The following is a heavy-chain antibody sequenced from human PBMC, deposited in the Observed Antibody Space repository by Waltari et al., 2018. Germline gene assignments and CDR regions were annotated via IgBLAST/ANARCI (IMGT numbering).Heavy chain of an antibody. J-gene: IGHJ3*02. CDR3: ARDHKQWLVQGAFDI. CDR1: GVTFSSES. V-gene: IGHV3-48*04. CDR2: IRSSSSTI. D-gene: IGHD6-19*01. Sequence: EVQLVESGGGWVQPGGSLGLSCGASGVTFSSESMNWVRHAAGKGLEWVSYIRSSSSTIYHADSVKGRFTISRDNAKNSLYLKMNSLRAEDTAVYYCARDHKQWLVQGAFDIWGQGTMVTVSS.